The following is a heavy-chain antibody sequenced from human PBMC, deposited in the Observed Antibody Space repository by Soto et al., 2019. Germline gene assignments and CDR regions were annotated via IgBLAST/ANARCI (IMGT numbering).Heavy chain of an antibody. CDR3: AKEIVGGSSGWYSGGVAY. V-gene: IGHV3-23*01. Sequence: EVQLLESGGGLVQPGGSLRLSCAASGITFSSYAMSWVRQAPGKGLEWVSAISGSGGRTYYADSVKGRFTISRDNSKHTLYLEMNSLRAEDRAVYYCAKEIVGGSSGWYSGGVAYWGQGTLVTVSS. CDR2: ISGSGGRT. D-gene: IGHD6-19*01. J-gene: IGHJ4*02. CDR1: GITFSSYA.